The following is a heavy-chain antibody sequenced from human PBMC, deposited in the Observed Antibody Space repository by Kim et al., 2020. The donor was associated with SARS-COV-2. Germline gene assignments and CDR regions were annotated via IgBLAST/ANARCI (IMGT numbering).Heavy chain of an antibody. CDR3: ARRVFQVYYYYYGMDV. D-gene: IGHD3-10*02. Sequence: SVKVSCKASGGTFSSYAISWVRQAPGQGLEWMGGIIPIFGTANYAQKFQGRVTITADESTSTAYMELSSLRSEDTAVYYCARRVFQVYYYYYGMDVWGQGTTVTVSS. CDR2: IIPIFGTA. V-gene: IGHV1-69*13. J-gene: IGHJ6*02. CDR1: GGTFSSYA.